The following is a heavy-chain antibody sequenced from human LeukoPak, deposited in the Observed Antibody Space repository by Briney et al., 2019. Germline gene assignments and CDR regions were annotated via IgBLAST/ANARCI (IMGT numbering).Heavy chain of an antibody. CDR3: ARVGVDYSGNIIKYFFDY. CDR1: GGSISSYY. D-gene: IGHD4-23*01. J-gene: IGHJ4*02. Sequence: PSETLSLTCTVSGGSISSYYWSWIRRPPGKGLEWIGYIYYSGSTNYNPSLKSRVTISVDTSKNQFSLKLSPVTAADTAVYYCARVGVDYSGNIIKYFFDYWGQGTLVTVSS. CDR2: IYYSGST. V-gene: IGHV4-59*01.